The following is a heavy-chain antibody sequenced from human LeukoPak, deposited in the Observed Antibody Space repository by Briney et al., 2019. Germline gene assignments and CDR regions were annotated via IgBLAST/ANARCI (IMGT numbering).Heavy chain of an antibody. Sequence: VGSLRLSCAASGFTFSSSEMNWVRQAPGKGLEWVSYISSSGSTIYYADSVKGRFTISRDNAKNSLYLQMNSLRAEDTAVYYCARDGRGYSSSWFDYWGQGTLVTVSS. D-gene: IGHD6-13*01. CDR1: GFTFSSSE. CDR3: ARDGRGYSSSWFDY. J-gene: IGHJ4*02. CDR2: ISSSGSTI. V-gene: IGHV3-48*03.